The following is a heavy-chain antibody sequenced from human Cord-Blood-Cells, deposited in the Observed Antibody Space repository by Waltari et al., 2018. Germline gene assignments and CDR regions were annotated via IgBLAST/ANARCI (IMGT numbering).Heavy chain of an antibody. CDR3: ARGWELRDPYGMDV. CDR2: TYYRSKWYN. D-gene: IGHD1-26*01. Sequence: STAWNWIRQSPSRGLEWLGRTYYRSKWYNDYAVSVKSRITINPDTSKNQFSLQLNSVTPEDTAVYYCARGWELRDPYGMDVWGQGTTVTVSS. V-gene: IGHV6-1*01. J-gene: IGHJ6*02. CDR1: STA.